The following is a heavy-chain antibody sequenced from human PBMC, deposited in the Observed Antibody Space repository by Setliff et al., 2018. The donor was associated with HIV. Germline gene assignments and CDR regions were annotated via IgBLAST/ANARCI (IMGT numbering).Heavy chain of an antibody. CDR2: ITAGGTT. J-gene: IGHJ4*02. D-gene: IGHD3-16*01. V-gene: IGHV3-23*01. Sequence: PGGSLRLSCAASGFTFSSYAMSWVRQAPGKGLEWVSIITAGGTTYYADSVKGRFTISRDNAKNSVYLQMHSLRVKDTAVYYCAAVPWGHSSLIIDHWGQGTPVTVSS. CDR1: GFTFSSYA. CDR3: AAVPWGHSSLIIDH.